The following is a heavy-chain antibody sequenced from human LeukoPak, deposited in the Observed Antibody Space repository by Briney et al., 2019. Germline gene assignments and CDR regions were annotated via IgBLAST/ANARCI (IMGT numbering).Heavy chain of an antibody. J-gene: IGHJ3*02. V-gene: IGHV3-23*01. Sequence: GGSLRLSCAASGFTFDTYAMSWVRQAPGKGLEWVSTIGGIETGYADSVKGRFTISRDNPKNTVYLEMTSLRAEDTAVYYCAKTIASSGTGDAFDIWGQGTMVTVSP. CDR2: IGGIET. CDR1: GFTFDTYA. CDR3: AKTIASSGTGDAFDI. D-gene: IGHD6-13*01.